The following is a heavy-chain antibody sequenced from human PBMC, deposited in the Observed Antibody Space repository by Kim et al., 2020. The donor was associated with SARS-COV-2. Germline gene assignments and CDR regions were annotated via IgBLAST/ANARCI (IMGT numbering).Heavy chain of an antibody. CDR3: ARDYYYDILTGYFDAFDI. J-gene: IGHJ3*02. V-gene: IGHV3-21*01. Sequence: GGSLRLSCAASGFTFSSYSMNWVRQAPGKGLEWVSSISSSSSYIYYADSVKGRFTISRDNAKNSLYLQMNSLRAEDTAVYYCARDYYYDILTGYFDAFDIWGHGTMVTVSS. D-gene: IGHD3-9*01. CDR2: ISSSSSYI. CDR1: GFTFSSYS.